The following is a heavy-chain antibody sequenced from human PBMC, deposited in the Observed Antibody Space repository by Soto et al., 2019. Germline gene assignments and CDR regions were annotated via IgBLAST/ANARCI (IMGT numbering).Heavy chain of an antibody. Sequence: QVQLQESGPGLVKPSETLSLTCTVSSGSISSYYWNWIRQPPGKGLEWIGSIYYSGNTNYSPSLKSRVTISVDTSKKQFSLKLTSGTAADTAMYYCARGYCSSTSCYEFDYWGQGTLVTVSS. CDR2: IYYSGNT. CDR1: SGSISSYY. CDR3: ARGYCSSTSCYEFDY. V-gene: IGHV4-59*01. J-gene: IGHJ4*02. D-gene: IGHD2-2*01.